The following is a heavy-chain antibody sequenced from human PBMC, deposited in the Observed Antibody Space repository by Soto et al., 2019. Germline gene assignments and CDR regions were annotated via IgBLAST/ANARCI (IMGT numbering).Heavy chain of an antibody. J-gene: IGHJ4*02. D-gene: IGHD2-21*02. Sequence: GGSLRLSCAASGFTFSSYGMHWVRQAPGKGLEWVAVISYDGSNKYYADSVKGRFTISRDNSKNTLYLQINSLRAEDTAVYYCAKEGEVTAIENYFDYWGQGTLVTVSS. CDR2: ISYDGSNK. CDR1: GFTFSSYG. CDR3: AKEGEVTAIENYFDY. V-gene: IGHV3-30*18.